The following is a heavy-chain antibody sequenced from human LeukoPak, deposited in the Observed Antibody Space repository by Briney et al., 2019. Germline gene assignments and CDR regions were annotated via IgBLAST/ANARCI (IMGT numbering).Heavy chain of an antibody. CDR1: GVSISSAF. D-gene: IGHD2-15*01. CDR2: VYYSGSA. CDR3: ARGGNYCSGGSCYSNDY. J-gene: IGHJ4*02. Sequence: SETLSLTCTVSGVSISSAFWSWIRKPPGKGLEGIGYVYYSGSAYYNPSLKSRVTISVDTSKNQFSLKLSSVTAADTAVYYCARGGNYCSGGSCYSNDYWGQGTLVTVSS. V-gene: IGHV4-59*01.